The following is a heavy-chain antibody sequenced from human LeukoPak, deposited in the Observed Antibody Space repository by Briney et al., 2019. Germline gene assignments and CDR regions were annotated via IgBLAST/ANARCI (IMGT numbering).Heavy chain of an antibody. D-gene: IGHD2/OR15-2a*01. CDR3: AVDVIYESD. CDR1: GFTFSNSA. V-gene: IGHV1-58*01. Sequence: GTSVKVSRKASGFTFSNSAVQWVRQARGQRLEWIGWIVVGSGNTNYAQKFQERVTITRDMSTSTAYMELSSLRSEDTAVYYCAVDVIYESDWGQGTLFTVSS. J-gene: IGHJ4*02. CDR2: IVVGSGNT.